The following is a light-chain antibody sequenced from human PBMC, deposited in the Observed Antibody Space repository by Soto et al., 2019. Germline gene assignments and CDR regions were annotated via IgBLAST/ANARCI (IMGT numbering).Light chain of an antibody. Sequence: EIVLTQSPATLSLSPGERATLSCRASQSVTNYLAWYQQNPGQAPRLLIYDASNRATGIPARFSGSGSGTDFTLTISSLEPEDFAVYCCQQRSNWPSGTFGQGTKVEIK. V-gene: IGKV3-11*01. CDR3: QQRSNWPSGT. CDR1: QSVTNY. J-gene: IGKJ1*01. CDR2: DAS.